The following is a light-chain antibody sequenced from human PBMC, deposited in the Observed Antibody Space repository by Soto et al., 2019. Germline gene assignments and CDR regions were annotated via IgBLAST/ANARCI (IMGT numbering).Light chain of an antibody. CDR2: DVN. V-gene: IGLV2-11*01. CDR3: CSYTSSSTV. CDR1: GSDAGGYNF. Sequence: QSALTQPRSVSGSPGQSVTISCTGTGSDAGGYNFVSWYQQHPGKAPKLLIYDVNKWPSGVPDRFSGSKSGKTASLTISGLQADDEADYYCCSYTSSSTVFGGGTKLTVL. J-gene: IGLJ3*02.